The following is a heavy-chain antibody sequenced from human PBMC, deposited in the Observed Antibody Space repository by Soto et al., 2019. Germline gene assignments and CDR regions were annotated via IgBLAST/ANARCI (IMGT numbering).Heavy chain of an antibody. CDR3: ARASGGFGELFPDDAFDI. J-gene: IGHJ3*02. Sequence: SETLSLTCTVSGGSISSGGYYWSWIRQHPGKGLERIGYIYYSGSTYYNPSLKSRVTISVDTSKNQFSLKLSSVTAADTAVYYCARASGGFGELFPDDAFDIWGHGTMVTVSS. V-gene: IGHV4-31*03. CDR2: IYYSGST. CDR1: GGSISSGGYY. D-gene: IGHD3-10*01.